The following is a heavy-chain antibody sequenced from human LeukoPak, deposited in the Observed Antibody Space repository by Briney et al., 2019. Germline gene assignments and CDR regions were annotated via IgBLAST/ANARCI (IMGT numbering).Heavy chain of an antibody. D-gene: IGHD2-2*01. CDR1: GFTFSSYW. V-gene: IGHV3-7*01. CDR2: IKQDGSEK. CDR3: ARSIVVVPAALNWFDP. Sequence: GGSLRLSCAASGFTFSSYWMSWVRQAPGKGLEWVANIKQDGSEKYYVDSVKGRFTISRDNAKNSLYLQMNSLRAEDTAVYYCARSIVVVPAALNWFDPWGQGTLVTVSS. J-gene: IGHJ5*02.